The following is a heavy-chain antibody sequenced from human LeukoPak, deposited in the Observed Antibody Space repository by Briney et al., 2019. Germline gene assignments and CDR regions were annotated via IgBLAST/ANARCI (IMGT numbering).Heavy chain of an antibody. CDR3: ARDRTMVRGVIITRFFDY. CDR1: GFTFSSYS. V-gene: IGHV3-21*01. D-gene: IGHD3-10*01. J-gene: IGHJ4*02. CDR2: ISSGSAYI. Sequence: GGSLRLSCAASGFTFSSYSMNWVRRAPGKGLEWVSSISSGSAYIYSADSVKGRFTISRDNSKNTLDLQMNSLRAEDTAVYYCARDRTMVRGVIITRFFDYWGQGTLVTVSS.